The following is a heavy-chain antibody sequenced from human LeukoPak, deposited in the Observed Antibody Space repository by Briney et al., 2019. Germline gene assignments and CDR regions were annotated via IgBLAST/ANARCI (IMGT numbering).Heavy chain of an antibody. CDR3: ARDPLPMYYYETRSWAGHYMDV. D-gene: IGHD3-22*01. J-gene: IGHJ6*03. Sequence: SVKVSCKASGGTFSSYAISWVRQAPGQGLEWMGGIIPIFGTANYAQKFQGRVTITADKSTSTAYMELSSLRSEDTAVYYCARDPLPMYYYETRSWAGHYMDVWGKGTTVTVSS. V-gene: IGHV1-69*06. CDR1: GGTFSSYA. CDR2: IIPIFGTA.